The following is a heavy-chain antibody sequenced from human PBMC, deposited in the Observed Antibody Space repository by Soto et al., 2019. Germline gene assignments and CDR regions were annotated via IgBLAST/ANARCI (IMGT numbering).Heavy chain of an antibody. V-gene: IGHV3-74*01. CDR2: INSDGSST. Sequence: GGSLRLSCVASGFTFSSYWMHWVRQAPGKGLVWVSRINSDGSSTSYADSVKGRFTISRDNTKNTLYLQMNSLRAEDTAVYYCARDEVVAAPFFYYYYYYMDVWGKGTTVTVSS. CDR3: ARDEVVAAPFFYYYYYYMDV. D-gene: IGHD2-15*01. CDR1: GFTFSSYW. J-gene: IGHJ6*03.